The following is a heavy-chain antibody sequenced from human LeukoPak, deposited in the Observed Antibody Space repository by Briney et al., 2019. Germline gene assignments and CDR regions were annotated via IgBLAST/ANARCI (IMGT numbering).Heavy chain of an antibody. CDR1: GYTFTGYF. J-gene: IGHJ4*02. D-gene: IGHD6-13*01. V-gene: IGHV1-2*02. CDR2: INPNGGDT. Sequence: ASVKVSCKASGYTFTGYFLHWVRRAPGQGFEWMGWINPNGGDTSYTRTFQGRVTMTRDTSISTAYMELSSLRSDDTAVYYCARAQSLTAPAGTFANSWGQGTLVTVSS. CDR3: ARAQSLTAPAGTFANS.